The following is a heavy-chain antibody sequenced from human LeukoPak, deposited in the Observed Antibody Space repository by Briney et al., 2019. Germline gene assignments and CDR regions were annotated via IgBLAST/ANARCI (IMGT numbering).Heavy chain of an antibody. D-gene: IGHD3-22*01. Sequence: SETLSLTCAVSGYSISSGDYYWSWIRQPPGKGLEWIGYIYYSGSTYYNPSLKSRVTISVDTSKNQFSLKLSSVTAADTAVYYCARDPFYYYDSSGRPDAFDIWGQGTMVTVSS. V-gene: IGHV4-30-4*08. CDR2: IYYSGST. J-gene: IGHJ3*02. CDR3: ARDPFYYYDSSGRPDAFDI. CDR1: GYSISSGDYY.